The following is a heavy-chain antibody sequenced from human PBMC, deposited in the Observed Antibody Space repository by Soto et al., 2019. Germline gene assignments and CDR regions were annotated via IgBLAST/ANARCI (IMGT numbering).Heavy chain of an antibody. V-gene: IGHV1-18*01. CDR2: ISAYNGNT. CDR1: GYTFTSYG. CDR3: ARDRCSSTSCYNGYYYMDV. Sequence: ASVKVSCKACGYTFTSYGISWVRQAPGQGLEWMGWISAYNGNTNYAQKLQGRVTMTTDTSTSTAYMELRSLRSDDTAVYYCARDRCSSTSCYNGYYYMDVWGKGTTVTVSS. J-gene: IGHJ6*03. D-gene: IGHD2-2*02.